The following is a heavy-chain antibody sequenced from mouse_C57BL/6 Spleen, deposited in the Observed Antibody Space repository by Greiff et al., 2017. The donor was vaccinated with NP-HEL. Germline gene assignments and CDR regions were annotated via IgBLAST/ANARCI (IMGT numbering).Heavy chain of an antibody. Sequence: QVQLKESGPGLVQPSQSLSITCTVSGFSLTSYGVHWVRQSPGKGLEWLGVIWSGGSTDYNAAFISSRSISKDNSKSQVFFKMNSLQADDTAIYDCARNLAYGYYGYYYAMDYWGQGTSVTVSS. CDR2: IWSGGST. J-gene: IGHJ4*01. CDR1: GFSLTSYG. V-gene: IGHV2-2*01. D-gene: IGHD1-2*01. CDR3: ARNLAYGYYGYYYAMDY.